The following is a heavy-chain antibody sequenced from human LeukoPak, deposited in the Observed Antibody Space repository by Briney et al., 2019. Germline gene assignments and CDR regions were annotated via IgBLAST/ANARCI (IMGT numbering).Heavy chain of an antibody. V-gene: IGHV4-59*01. CDR3: ARGAGYSSGWYDFDY. CDR2: IYYSGST. D-gene: IGHD6-19*01. Sequence: SETLSLTCTVSGGSISSYYWSWIRQPPGKGLEWIGYIYYSGSTNYNPSLKSRVTISVDTSKNQFSLKLSSATAADTAVYYCARGAGYSSGWYDFDYWGQGTLVTVSS. CDR1: GGSISSYY. J-gene: IGHJ4*02.